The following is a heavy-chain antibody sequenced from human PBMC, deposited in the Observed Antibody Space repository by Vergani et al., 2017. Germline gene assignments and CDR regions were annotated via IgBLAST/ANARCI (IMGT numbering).Heavy chain of an antibody. CDR3: ARDHGRQTADSSSWYVLSIDYYYYGMDV. D-gene: IGHD6-13*01. V-gene: IGHV1-46*01. CDR2: INPSGGST. Sequence: QVQLVQSGAEVKKPGASVKVSCKASGYTFTSYYMHWVRQAPGQGLEWMGIINPSGGSTSYAQKFQGRVTMTRDTSTSTVYMELSSLRSEDTAVYYCARDHGRQTADSSSWYVLSIDYYYYGMDVWGQGTTVTVSS. J-gene: IGHJ6*02. CDR1: GYTFTSYY.